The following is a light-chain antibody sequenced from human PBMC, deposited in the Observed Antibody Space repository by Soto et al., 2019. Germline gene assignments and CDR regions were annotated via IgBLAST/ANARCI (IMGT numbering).Light chain of an antibody. CDR2: GAS. V-gene: IGKV3-20*01. CDR3: QQYGSSPLSIT. Sequence: EIVLTQSPGTLPLSPGERATLSCRASQSVSSSYLAWYQQKPGQAPRLLIYGASSRATGIPDRFSGSGSGTDFTLTISRLEPADFAVYYCQQYGSSPLSITFGQGTRLEIK. J-gene: IGKJ5*01. CDR1: QSVSSSY.